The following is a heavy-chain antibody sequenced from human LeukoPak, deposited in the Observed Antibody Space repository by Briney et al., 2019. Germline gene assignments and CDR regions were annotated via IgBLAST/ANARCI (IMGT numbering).Heavy chain of an antibody. CDR2: ISSSSSYI. Sequence: GGSLRLYCAASGFTFSSYTMNLVRQAPGKGLEWVSYISSSSSYIYYADSVKGRFTISRDNAENSLYLQMNSLRAEDTAVYYCARGSEGYCSGGGCYYGMDVWGQGTTVTVSS. CDR3: ARGSEGYCSGGGCYYGMDV. V-gene: IGHV3-21*01. D-gene: IGHD2-15*01. J-gene: IGHJ6*01. CDR1: GFTFSSYT.